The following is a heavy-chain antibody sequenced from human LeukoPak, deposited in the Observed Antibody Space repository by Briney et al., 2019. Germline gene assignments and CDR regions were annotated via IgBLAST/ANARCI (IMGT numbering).Heavy chain of an antibody. V-gene: IGHV3-30*04. J-gene: IGHJ4*02. CDR2: ISYDGSNK. Sequence: GGSLRLSCAASGFTFSSYAMHWVRQAPGKGLEWVAVISYDGSNKYYADSVKGRFTISRDNSKNTLYLQMNSLRAEDTAVYYCARGVAGDHFDYWGQGTLVTVSS. D-gene: IGHD6-19*01. CDR1: GFTFSSYA. CDR3: ARGVAGDHFDY.